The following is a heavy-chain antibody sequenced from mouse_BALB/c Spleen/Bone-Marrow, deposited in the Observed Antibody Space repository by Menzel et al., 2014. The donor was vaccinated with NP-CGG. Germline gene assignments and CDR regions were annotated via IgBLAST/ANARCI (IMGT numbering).Heavy chain of an antibody. CDR2: IWSDGST. J-gene: IGHJ4*01. Sequence: VQRVESGPGLVAPSQSLSITCTISGFSLTNYGVHWVRQPPGKGLEWLVVIWSDGSTTYNSALKSRLSISKDNSKSQVFLKMNSPQTDDTAMYYCARHRYYAMDYWGQGTSVTVSS. CDR3: ARHRYYAMDY. V-gene: IGHV2-6-1*01. CDR1: GFSLTNYG.